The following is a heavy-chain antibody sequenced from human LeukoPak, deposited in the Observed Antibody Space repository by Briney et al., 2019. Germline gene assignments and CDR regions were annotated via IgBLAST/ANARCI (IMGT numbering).Heavy chain of an antibody. CDR1: GFTFSTYG. V-gene: IGHV3-33*01. J-gene: IGHJ4*02. CDR2: IWYNGNT. CDR3: AREEGVDGTSGINN. D-gene: IGHD4-23*01. Sequence: GRSLRLSCAASGFTFSTYGMHWVRQAPGKGLEWVSDIWYNGNTYYADSVKGRFTISRDNSKSTLYLQMNSLRAEDTAVYYSAREEGVDGTSGINNWGQGTLVIVSS.